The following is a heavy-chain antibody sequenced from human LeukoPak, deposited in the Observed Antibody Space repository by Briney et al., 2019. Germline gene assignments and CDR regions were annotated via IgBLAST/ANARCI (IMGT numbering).Heavy chain of an antibody. CDR3: ARRVGRWFGERAYYYNYMDV. D-gene: IGHD3-10*01. Sequence: SETLSLTCSVSGDSISSSSSYWGWIRQPPGKGLEWIGEINHSGSTKYNPSLKSRVTISLDRSKNQFSLKLSSVTAADTAVYYCARRVGRWFGERAYYYNYMDVWGKGTTVTISS. V-gene: IGHV4-39*07. J-gene: IGHJ6*03. CDR2: INHSGST. CDR1: GDSISSSSSY.